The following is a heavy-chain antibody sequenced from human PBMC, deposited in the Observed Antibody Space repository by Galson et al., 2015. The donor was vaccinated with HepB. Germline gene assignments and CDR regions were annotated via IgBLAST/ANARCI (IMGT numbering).Heavy chain of an antibody. CDR3: ASVLNYYDSSGLFDY. CDR2: INAGNGNT. Sequence: SVKVSCKASGYTFTSYAMHWVRQAPGQRLEWMGWINAGNGNTKYSQKFQGRVTITRDTSASTAYMELSSLRSEDTAVYYCASVLNYYDSSGLFDYWGQGTLVTVSS. J-gene: IGHJ4*02. CDR1: GYTFTSYA. D-gene: IGHD3-22*01. V-gene: IGHV1-3*01.